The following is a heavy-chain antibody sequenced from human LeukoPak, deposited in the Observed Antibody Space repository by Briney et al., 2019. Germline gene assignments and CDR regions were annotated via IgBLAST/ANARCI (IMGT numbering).Heavy chain of an antibody. CDR1: GFTFSSYS. Sequence: SGGSLRLSCAASGFTFSSYSMNWVRQAPGKGLEWVSSISSSSSYIYYADSVKGRFTISRDNAKNSLYLQMNSLRAEDTAVYYCARGRSGSYYSAFDIWGQGTMVTVSS. J-gene: IGHJ3*02. CDR3: ARGRSGSYYSAFDI. CDR2: ISSSSSYI. V-gene: IGHV3-21*01. D-gene: IGHD1-26*01.